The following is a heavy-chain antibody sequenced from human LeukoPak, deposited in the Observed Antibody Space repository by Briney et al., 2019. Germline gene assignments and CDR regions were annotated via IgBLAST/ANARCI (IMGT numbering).Heavy chain of an antibody. CDR1: GFTFSSYD. V-gene: IGHV3-23*01. Sequence: GSLRLSCAASGFTFSSYDMSWVRQAPGKGLEWVSGIGGSGAGTYYADSVKGRFTISRDNSKNTLYLQMNSLRAEDTAVYYCAKLFRTSDYWGQGTLVTVSS. CDR3: AKLFRTSDY. D-gene: IGHD1-1*01. CDR2: IGGSGAGT. J-gene: IGHJ4*02.